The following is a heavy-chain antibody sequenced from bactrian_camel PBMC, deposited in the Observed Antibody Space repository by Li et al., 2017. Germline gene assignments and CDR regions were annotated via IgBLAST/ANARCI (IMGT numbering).Heavy chain of an antibody. CDR2: IYTGEGFT. D-gene: IGHD5*01. CDR1: GYTYSSIC. CDR3: AANLRRPCTVRVGAFDI. J-gene: IGHJ4*01. Sequence: VQLVESGGGSVQAGGSLTLSCTASGYTYSSICMAWFRQVPGKVREGVAAIYTGEGFTYYADSVGGRFTISQDSAKKTVYLQMNSLKPEDTGMYYCAANLRRPCTVRVGAFDIWGQGTQVTVS. V-gene: IGHV3S40*01.